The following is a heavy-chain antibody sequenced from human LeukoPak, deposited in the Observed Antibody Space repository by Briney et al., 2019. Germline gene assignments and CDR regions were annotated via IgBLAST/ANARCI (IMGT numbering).Heavy chain of an antibody. CDR1: GFTFSSYG. V-gene: IGHV3-33*01. J-gene: IGHJ4*02. Sequence: GGSLRLSCAASGFTFSSYGMHWVRQAPGKGLEWEAVIWYDGSNKYYADSVKGRFTISRDNSKNTLYLQMNSLRAEDTAVYYCARDGDYYGSGSYYAPEVDYWGQGTLVTVSS. CDR3: ARDGDYYGSGSYYAPEVDY. D-gene: IGHD3-10*01. CDR2: IWYDGSNK.